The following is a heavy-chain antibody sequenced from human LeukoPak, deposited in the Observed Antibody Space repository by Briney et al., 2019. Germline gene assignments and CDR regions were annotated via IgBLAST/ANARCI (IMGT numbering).Heavy chain of an antibody. CDR2: ISSTSSYI. V-gene: IGHV3-11*05. J-gene: IGHJ6*02. CDR1: GFAFSDYY. CDR3: ARGIPYYYYVMDV. Sequence: GGSVRLSCAASGFAFSDYYMSWIRQAPGKGLEWVSYISSTSSYINYADSVKGRFTISRDNANNSLYLQMNSLRAEDTAVYYCARGIPYYYYVMDVWGQGTTVTVSS.